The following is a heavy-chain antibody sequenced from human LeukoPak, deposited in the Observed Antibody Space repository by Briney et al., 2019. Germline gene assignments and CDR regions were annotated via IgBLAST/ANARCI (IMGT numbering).Heavy chain of an antibody. CDR2: INPNSGGT. J-gene: IGHJ6*02. CDR1: GYTFTGYY. Sequence: ASVKVSCKASGYTFTGYYMHWVRQAPGQGLEWMGLINPNSGGTNYAQKFQGRVTMTRDTSISTAYMERSRLRSDDTAVYYCASSCSGGSCYEGYYYYYGMDVWGQGTTVTVSS. V-gene: IGHV1-2*02. CDR3: ASSCSGGSCYEGYYYYYGMDV. D-gene: IGHD2-15*01.